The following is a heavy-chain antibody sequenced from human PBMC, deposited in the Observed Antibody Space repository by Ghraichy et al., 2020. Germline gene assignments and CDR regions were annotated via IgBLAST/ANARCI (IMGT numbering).Heavy chain of an antibody. CDR3: ARHYYDSSGYYYQRRRRYGMDV. CDR2: INHSGST. CDR1: GGSFSGYY. D-gene: IGHD3-22*01. Sequence: LETLSLTCAVYGGSFSGYYWSWIRQSPGKGLEWIGEINHSGSTNYNPSLKSRVTISVDTSKNQFSLKLSSVTAADTAVYYCARHYYDSSGYYYQRRRRYGMDVWGQGTTVTVSS. J-gene: IGHJ6*02. V-gene: IGHV4-34*01.